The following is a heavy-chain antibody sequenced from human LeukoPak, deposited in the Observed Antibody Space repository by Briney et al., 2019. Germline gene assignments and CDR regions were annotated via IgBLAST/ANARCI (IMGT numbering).Heavy chain of an antibody. J-gene: IGHJ3*02. CDR1: GFTFSSYW. V-gene: IGHV3-7*03. CDR2: IKQDGSEK. Sequence: GGSLRLSCAASGFTFSSYWMSWVRQAPGKGLEWVANIKQDGSEKYYVDSVKGRFTSSRDNAKNSLYLQMNSLRAEDTAVYYCARDPDIAAAGSAFDIWGQGTMVTVSS. D-gene: IGHD6-13*01. CDR3: ARDPDIAAAGSAFDI.